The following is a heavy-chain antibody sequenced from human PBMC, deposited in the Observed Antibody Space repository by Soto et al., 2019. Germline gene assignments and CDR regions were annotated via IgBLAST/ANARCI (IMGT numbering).Heavy chain of an antibody. V-gene: IGHV3-64D*06. CDR2: ITTNGGDT. CDR1: GFTFSSYV. Sequence: GGSLTVSCSASGFTFSSYVMHWVRQAPGKGLKYVSGITTNGGDTYYADSVKGRFTISRDNSKNEVYLQMSSLRPDDTAVYYCVKDHAPVSGRTTSHYYGMDVWGQGTTVTVSS. J-gene: IGHJ6*02. D-gene: IGHD1-20*01. CDR3: VKDHAPVSGRTTSHYYGMDV.